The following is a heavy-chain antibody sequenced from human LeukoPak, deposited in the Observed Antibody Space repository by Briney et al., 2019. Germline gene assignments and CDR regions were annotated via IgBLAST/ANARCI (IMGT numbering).Heavy chain of an antibody. V-gene: IGHV1-8*03. J-gene: IGHJ6*03. CDR2: MNPNSGNT. CDR1: GYTFTSYD. Sequence: ASVKVSCKASGYTFTSYDINWVRQATGQGLEWMGWMNPNSGNTGYAQKFQGRITITRNTSISTAYMELSSLRSEDTAVYYCARGLGKGYYYYYMDVWGKGTTVTVSS. CDR3: ARGLGKGYYYYYMDV.